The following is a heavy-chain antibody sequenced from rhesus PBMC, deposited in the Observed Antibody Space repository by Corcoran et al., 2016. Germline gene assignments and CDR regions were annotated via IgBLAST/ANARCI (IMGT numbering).Heavy chain of an antibody. J-gene: IGHJ4*01. D-gene: IGHD6-25*01. CDR2: IYGSGGGN. CDR1: GGAISSNY. V-gene: IGHV4-160*01. CDR3: ARDIAAGALDY. Sequence: QVQLQESGPGLVKPSETLSLTCAVSGGAISSNYWSWLRQPRGKGLEWLGRIYGSGGGNDYNPSLKSRVTMSTDTSKNQFSLKLSSVTAADTAVYYCARDIAAGALDYWGQGVLVTVSS.